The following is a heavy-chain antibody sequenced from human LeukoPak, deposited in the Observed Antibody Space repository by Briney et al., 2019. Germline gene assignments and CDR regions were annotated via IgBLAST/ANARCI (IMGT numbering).Heavy chain of an antibody. D-gene: IGHD3-3*01. CDR3: AKGRGDFWSGSPPSPHGIPYDY. V-gene: IGHV3-74*01. J-gene: IGHJ4*02. Sequence: GECLRLSSAASGFTLSSYWMQWVRPPPGKVRVWVARMNSDGSRTSYASFVTGRFTIPRDHATKPLYLHMNSLRAEDTAVYYCAKGRGDFWSGSPPSPHGIPYDYWGQGTLVTVSS. CDR2: MNSDGSRT. CDR1: GFTLSSYW.